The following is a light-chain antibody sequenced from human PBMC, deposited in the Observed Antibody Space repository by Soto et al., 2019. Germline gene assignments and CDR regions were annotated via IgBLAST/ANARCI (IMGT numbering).Light chain of an antibody. CDR2: DVT. CDR3: CSFAGSYSYV. V-gene: IGLV2-11*01. J-gene: IGLJ1*01. CDR1: SSDVGRYDY. Sequence: QSALTQPRSVSGSPGQSVTISFTGTSSDVGRYDYVSWYQQYPGEAPKLIIYDVTERPSGVPDRFSGSKSGNTASLTISGLRAEDEAAYSCCSFAGSYSYVFGGGTKVTVL.